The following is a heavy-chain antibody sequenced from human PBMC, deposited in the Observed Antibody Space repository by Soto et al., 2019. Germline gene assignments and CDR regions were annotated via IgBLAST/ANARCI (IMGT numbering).Heavy chain of an antibody. J-gene: IGHJ5*02. V-gene: IGHV3-23*01. D-gene: IGHD2-2*01. CDR1: VITLSSYA. Sequence: EVQLLESGGGLVQPGGSLRLSCAASVITLSSYAMSWVRQAPGKGLEWVSAISGSGGSTYYADSVKGRFTISRDNSKNTLNLQMNSLRAEDTAVYYCAKQLLATTGSRWFDPWGQGTLVTVSS. CDR3: AKQLLATTGSRWFDP. CDR2: ISGSGGST.